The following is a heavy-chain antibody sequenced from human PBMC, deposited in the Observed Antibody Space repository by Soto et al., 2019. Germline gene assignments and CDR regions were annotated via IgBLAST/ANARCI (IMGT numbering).Heavy chain of an antibody. J-gene: IGHJ6*02. V-gene: IGHV3-30*18. CDR3: AKEGRLWFEELLPGGMDV. Sequence: PGGSLRLSCTASGFMFSIYGMHWVRQAPGKGLEWVAVISDDGSKKYYGDSVKGRFTISRDNSNNTVDLQMSSLRVEDTAVYFCAKEGRLWFEELLPGGMDVWGQGTTVTVSS. CDR2: ISDDGSKK. D-gene: IGHD3-10*01. CDR1: GFMFSIYG.